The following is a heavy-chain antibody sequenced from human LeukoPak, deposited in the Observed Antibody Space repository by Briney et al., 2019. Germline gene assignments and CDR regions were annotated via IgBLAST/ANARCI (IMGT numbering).Heavy chain of an antibody. CDR1: GGSFTNFA. CDR2: VIPVFETV. V-gene: IGHV1-69*06. Sequence: ASVKVSCKSSGGSFTNFAVTWVRQAPGQGLEWVGGVIPVFETVDHAQKFQGRVKITADKSTSTVYMEMSNLRSEDTAMYYCARIPFSGYEYRGLAYWGQGPLVPVSS. CDR3: ARIPFSGYEYRGLAY. D-gene: IGHD5-12*01. J-gene: IGHJ4*02.